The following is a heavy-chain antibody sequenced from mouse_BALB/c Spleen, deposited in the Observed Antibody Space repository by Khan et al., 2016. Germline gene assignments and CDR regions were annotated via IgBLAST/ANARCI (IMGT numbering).Heavy chain of an antibody. CDR2: IAPSDSET. CDR3: ERWYAYYFDY. Sequence: QVQLQQPGAELVKPGAPVKLSCKASGYTFTSYWMNWVKQRPGRGLEWIGRIAPSDSETHYNQKFKDKATLTVDKSSSTAYIQLSSLKSEDTAVDYYERWYAYYFDYWGQGTTLTVSS. D-gene: IGHD1-1*02. V-gene: IGHV1-69*02. CDR1: GYTFTSYW. J-gene: IGHJ2*01.